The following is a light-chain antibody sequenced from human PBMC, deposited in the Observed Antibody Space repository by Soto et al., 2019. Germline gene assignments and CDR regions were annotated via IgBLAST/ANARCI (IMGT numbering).Light chain of an antibody. V-gene: IGKV3-20*01. CDR3: QQYGNSRWT. J-gene: IGKJ1*01. CDR2: GAS. CDR1: QSVSSSY. Sequence: EVEFTQSPGTQSLFQGERATLSCRASQSVSSSYLAWYQQKPGQAPMLLIFGASSRATGIPDRFSGSGSGTDFILTISRLETEDFAVYYCQQYGNSRWTFGQGTNVDIK.